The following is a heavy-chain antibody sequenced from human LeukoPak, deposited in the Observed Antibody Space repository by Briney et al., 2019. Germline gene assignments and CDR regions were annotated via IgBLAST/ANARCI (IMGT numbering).Heavy chain of an antibody. Sequence: GGSLRLSCAASGFTFSSYDMHWVRQATGKGLEWVSAIGTAGDTYYPGSVKGRFTISRENAKNSLYLQMNSLRAGNTAVYYCARAVGPPVEGWFDPGGQGTLVTVSS. CDR1: GFTFSSYD. V-gene: IGHV3-13*01. J-gene: IGHJ5*02. CDR2: IGTAGDT. CDR3: ARAVGPPVEGWFDP.